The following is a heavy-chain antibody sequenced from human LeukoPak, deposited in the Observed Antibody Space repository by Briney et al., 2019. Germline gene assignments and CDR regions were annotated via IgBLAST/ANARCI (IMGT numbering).Heavy chain of an antibody. J-gene: IGHJ4*02. CDR2: VSCSTGST. Sequence: PGGSLTLTCAVSGFSISSYALSWVRQPQGQGLEWVSVVSCSTGSTYYADSVKGRFTISRDKSKSPMNMQINILRGEQPAVYYCTKDDHGGSGWRDSFDYWGQGPLVTVSS. V-gene: IGHV3-23*01. D-gene: IGHD6-19*01. CDR3: TKDDHGGSGWRDSFDY. CDR1: GFSISSYA.